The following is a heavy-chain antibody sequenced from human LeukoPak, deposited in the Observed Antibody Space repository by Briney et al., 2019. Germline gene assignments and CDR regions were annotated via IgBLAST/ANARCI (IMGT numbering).Heavy chain of an antibody. CDR2: ISGSGDDT. J-gene: IGHJ4*02. V-gene: IGHV3-23*01. CDR3: ASPQRGRDNWNYY. Sequence: PGGSLRLSCAASGFTFNKYVVSWVRQAPGKGLEWVSSISGSGDDTYYADSVKGRFTISRDNSKNTLFLQMNSLRAEDAAVYYCASPQRGRDNWNYYWGQGTLVTVSS. D-gene: IGHD1-7*01. CDR1: GFTFNKYV.